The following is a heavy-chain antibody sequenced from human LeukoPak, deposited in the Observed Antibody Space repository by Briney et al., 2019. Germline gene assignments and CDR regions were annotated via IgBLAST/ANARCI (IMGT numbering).Heavy chain of an antibody. CDR3: ARDSRPIFEWQQLGGDY. J-gene: IGHJ4*02. CDR2: LNHNSGGT. CDR1: GCTFTGYY. Sequence: AASVKVSCKASGCTFTGYYMHWVRQAPGQGLEWMGWLNHNSGGTNYAQKFQGRVTMTRDTSISTAHMELSRLRSDDTAVYYCARDSRPIFEWQQLGGDYWGQGTLVTVSS. V-gene: IGHV1-2*02. D-gene: IGHD6-13*01.